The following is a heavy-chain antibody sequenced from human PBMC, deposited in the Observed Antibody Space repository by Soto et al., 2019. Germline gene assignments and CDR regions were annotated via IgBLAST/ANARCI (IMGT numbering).Heavy chain of an antibody. D-gene: IGHD4-17*01. V-gene: IGHV4-59*12. Sequence: SETLSLTCTVSGGSISSYYWSWIRQPPGKGLEWIGYIYYTGSTNYNPSLKSRVTISVDRSKNQFSLKLSSVTAADTAVYYCARGVTTVTTFDHWGQGAPVTVSS. CDR1: GGSISSYY. J-gene: IGHJ4*02. CDR2: IYYTGST. CDR3: ARGVTTVTTFDH.